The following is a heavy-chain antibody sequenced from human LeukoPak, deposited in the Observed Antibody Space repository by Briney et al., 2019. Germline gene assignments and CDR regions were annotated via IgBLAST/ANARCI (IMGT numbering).Heavy chain of an antibody. CDR3: ARDGSSGPDAFDI. J-gene: IGHJ3*02. D-gene: IGHD6-6*01. Sequence: SETLSLTCTVSGGSISSYYWSWIRQPPGKGLEWIGYIYYSGSTSYNPSLKSRVTISVDTSKNQFSLKLSSVTAADTAVYYCARDGSSGPDAFDIWGQGTMVTVSS. CDR1: GGSISSYY. V-gene: IGHV4-59*01. CDR2: IYYSGST.